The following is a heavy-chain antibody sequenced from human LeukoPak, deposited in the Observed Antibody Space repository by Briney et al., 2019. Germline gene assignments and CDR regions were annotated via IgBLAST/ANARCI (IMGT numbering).Heavy chain of an antibody. D-gene: IGHD4-23*01. Sequence: GGSLRLSCAASGFTFSSYSMNWVRQAPGKGLEWVSSISSSSSYIYYADSVKGRFTISRDNAKNSLYLQMNSLRAEDTAVYYCAKEDRRWPQDDYWGQGTLVTVSS. J-gene: IGHJ4*02. CDR1: GFTFSSYS. V-gene: IGHV3-21*04. CDR3: AKEDRRWPQDDY. CDR2: ISSSSSYI.